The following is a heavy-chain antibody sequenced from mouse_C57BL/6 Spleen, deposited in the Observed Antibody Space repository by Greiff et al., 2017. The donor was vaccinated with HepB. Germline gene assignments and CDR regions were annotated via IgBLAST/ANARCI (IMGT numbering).Heavy chain of an antibody. D-gene: IGHD2-1*01. CDR1: GYTFTSYW. J-gene: IGHJ1*03. V-gene: IGHV1-55*01. CDR2: IYPGSGST. CDR3: ASSDGNYLWYFDV. Sequence: VQLQQSGAELVKPGASVKMSCKASGYTFTSYWITWVKQRPGQGLEWIGDIYPGSGSTNYNEKFKSKATLTVDTSSSTAYMQLSSLTSEDSAVSYCASSDGNYLWYFDVWGTGTTVTVSS.